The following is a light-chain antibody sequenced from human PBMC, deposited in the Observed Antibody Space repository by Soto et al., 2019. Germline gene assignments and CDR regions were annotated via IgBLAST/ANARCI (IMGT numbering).Light chain of an antibody. J-gene: IGKJ2*01. CDR1: QGISSY. CDR2: AAS. V-gene: IGKV1-8*01. CDR3: QQYYSYPRT. Sequence: AIRMTQSPSSFSASTGDRVTITCRASQGISSYLAWYHQKQGKDPKRLIYAASTLKSGVPPRCSGSGSGTDVTLTISCLQSEDFATYYCQQYYSYPRTFGQGTKLEIK.